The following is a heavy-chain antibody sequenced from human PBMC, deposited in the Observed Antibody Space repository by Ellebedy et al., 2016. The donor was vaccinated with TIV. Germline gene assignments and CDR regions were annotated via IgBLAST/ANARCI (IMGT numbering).Heavy chain of an antibody. D-gene: IGHD5-12*01. CDR2: VWHDGISK. CDR3: ARGEYSGYAPPGY. CDR1: GFTFSGYA. V-gene: IGHV3-33*08. Sequence: GESLKISCAASGFTFSGYAMHWVRQAPGKGLEWVAVVWHDGISKDYVDSVKGRFTISRDNSKNTLYLQMNSLRADDTAVYYCARGEYSGYAPPGYWGQGTLVTVSS. J-gene: IGHJ4*02.